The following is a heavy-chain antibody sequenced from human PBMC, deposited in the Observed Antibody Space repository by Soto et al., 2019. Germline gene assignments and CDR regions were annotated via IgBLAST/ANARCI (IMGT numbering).Heavy chain of an antibody. CDR1: GYSNISYG. CDR3: ARDPRYLSDTSGYYSLEY. J-gene: IGHJ4*02. Sequence: ASVKVSCKASGYSNISYGISWVRQAPGQGLEWMGWISAYNGNTNYAQKFQGRVTMTTDTSTSTAYMELRSLRSDDTAVYYCARDPRYLSDTSGYYSLEYWGQGTLVTVSS. D-gene: IGHD3-22*01. V-gene: IGHV1-18*01. CDR2: ISAYNGNT.